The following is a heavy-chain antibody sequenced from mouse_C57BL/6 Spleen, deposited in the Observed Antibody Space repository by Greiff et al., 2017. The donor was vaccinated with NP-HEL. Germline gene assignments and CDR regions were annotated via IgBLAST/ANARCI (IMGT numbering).Heavy chain of an antibody. Sequence: VQLQQSDAELVKPGASVKISCKVSGYTFTDHTIHWMKQRPEQGLEWIGYIYPRDGSTKYNEKFKGKATLTADKSSSTAYMQLTSLTSEESAVYFRAREDYYYGKNYAMDYWGQGTSVTVSS. J-gene: IGHJ4*01. V-gene: IGHV1-78*01. D-gene: IGHD1-1*01. CDR1: GYTFTDHT. CDR3: AREDYYYGKNYAMDY. CDR2: IYPRDGST.